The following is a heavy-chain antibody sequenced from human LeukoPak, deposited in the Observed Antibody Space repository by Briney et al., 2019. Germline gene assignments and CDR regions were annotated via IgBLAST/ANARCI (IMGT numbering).Heavy chain of an antibody. CDR3: AKDLRLGELGYYYYMDV. CDR1: GFTFSNYW. J-gene: IGHJ6*03. V-gene: IGHV3-74*01. CDR2: IKSDGSTT. D-gene: IGHD3-16*01. Sequence: GGSLRLSCAASGFTFSNYWMHWVRQAPGKGLVWVSRIKSDGSTTNNADSVKGRFTISRDNSKNTLYLQMNSLRAEDTAVYYCAKDLRLGELGYYYYMDVWGKGTTVTISS.